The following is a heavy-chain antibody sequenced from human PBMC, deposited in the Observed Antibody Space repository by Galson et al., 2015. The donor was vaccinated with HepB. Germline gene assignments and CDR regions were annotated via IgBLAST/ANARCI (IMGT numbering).Heavy chain of an antibody. CDR3: ARASLGSGTQLLAY. Sequence: SVKVSCKASGYILTKYYIRWARQAPGQGLEWMGIINPSGGSTNYAQRFQGRVTMTRDTSTSTVYMELSSLKSKDSAVYYCARASLGSGTQLLAYWGQGTLVSVSS. V-gene: IGHV1-46*01. CDR2: INPSGGST. D-gene: IGHD3-10*01. CDR1: GYILTKYY. J-gene: IGHJ4*02.